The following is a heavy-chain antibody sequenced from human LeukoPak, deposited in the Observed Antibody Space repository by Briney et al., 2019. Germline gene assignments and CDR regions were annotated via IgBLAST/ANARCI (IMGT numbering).Heavy chain of an antibody. D-gene: IGHD2-15*01. Sequence: SETLSLTCAVSGYSISSGCYWGWIRQPPGKGLEWIGSIYHSGSTYYNPSLKGRVTISVDTSKNQFSLKLSSVTAADTAVYYCAREEDIVVVVAATGWFDPWGQGTLVTVSS. CDR2: IYHSGST. CDR3: AREEDIVVVVAATGWFDP. CDR1: GYSISSGCY. J-gene: IGHJ5*02. V-gene: IGHV4-38-2*02.